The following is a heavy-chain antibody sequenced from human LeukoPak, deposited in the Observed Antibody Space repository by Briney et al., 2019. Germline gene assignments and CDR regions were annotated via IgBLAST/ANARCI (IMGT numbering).Heavy chain of an antibody. CDR3: ARSNAGDYPGDY. J-gene: IGHJ4*02. CDR1: GGSISSYY. CDR2: IYYSGST. D-gene: IGHD4-17*01. Sequence: SETLSLTCTVSGGSISSYYWSWIRQPPGKGLEWIGYIYYSGSTNYNPSLKSRVTISVDTPKNQFSLKLSSVTAADTAVYYCARSNAGDYPGDYWGQGTLVTVSS. V-gene: IGHV4-59*01.